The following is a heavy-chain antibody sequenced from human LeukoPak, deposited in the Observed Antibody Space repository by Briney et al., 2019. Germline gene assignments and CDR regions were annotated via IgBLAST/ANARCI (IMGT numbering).Heavy chain of an antibody. V-gene: IGHV6-1*01. CDR1: GDSFSSNSAA. J-gene: IGHJ4*02. Sequence: SQTLSLTCAISGDSFSSNSAAWDWVRQSPSRGLEWLGRTYYRSDWYYDYAVSVKSRITINPDTSKNQFSLQLNSVTPEDTAVYYCTRGRDGYSKGPFDYWGQGTLVTVTS. CDR3: TRGRDGYSKGPFDY. D-gene: IGHD5-24*01. CDR2: TYYRSDWYY.